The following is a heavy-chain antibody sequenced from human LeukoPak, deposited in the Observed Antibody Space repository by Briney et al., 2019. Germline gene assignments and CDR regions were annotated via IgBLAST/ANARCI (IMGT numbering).Heavy chain of an antibody. J-gene: IGHJ2*01. D-gene: IGHD3-3*01. Sequence: ASVKVSCKASGYTFTGYYMHWVRQAPGQGLEWMGWINPNSGGTNYAQKFQGRVTMIRDTSISTAYMELSRLRSDDTAVYYCARGRYDFWRAYFDLWGRGTLVTVSS. CDR2: INPNSGGT. CDR3: ARGRYDFWRAYFDL. CDR1: GYTFTGYY. V-gene: IGHV1-2*02.